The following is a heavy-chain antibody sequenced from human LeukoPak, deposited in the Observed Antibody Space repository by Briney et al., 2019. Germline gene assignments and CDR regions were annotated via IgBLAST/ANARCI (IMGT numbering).Heavy chain of an antibody. J-gene: IGHJ3*02. CDR1: GFTFSSYE. CDR2: IKQDGSED. D-gene: IGHD1-26*01. CDR3: AREGWLIVGANDYFDI. Sequence: GGSLRLSCAASGFTFSSYEMNWVRQAPGKGLEWVANIKQDGSEDYYVDSVKGRFTISRDNARNSLYLQMNSLKDEDTAVYYCAREGWLIVGANDYFDIWGLGTMVTVSS. V-gene: IGHV3-7*01.